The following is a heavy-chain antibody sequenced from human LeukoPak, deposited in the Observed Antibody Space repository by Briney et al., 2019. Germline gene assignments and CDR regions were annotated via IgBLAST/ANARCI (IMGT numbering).Heavy chain of an antibody. V-gene: IGHV3-53*01. Sequence: GGSLRLSCVASGFAFSSYWMHWVRQAPGKGLEWVSVIYSGGSTYYADSVKGRFTISRDNSKNTLYLQMNSLRAEDTAVYYCARDTLRNYYDSSGYDQNNWFDPWGQGTLVTVSS. CDR2: IYSGGST. CDR1: GFAFSSYW. D-gene: IGHD3-22*01. J-gene: IGHJ5*02. CDR3: ARDTLRNYYDSSGYDQNNWFDP.